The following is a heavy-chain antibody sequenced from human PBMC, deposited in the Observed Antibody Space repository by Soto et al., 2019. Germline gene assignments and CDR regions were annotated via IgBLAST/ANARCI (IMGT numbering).Heavy chain of an antibody. V-gene: IGHV1-3*01. CDR2: INAGNGNT. CDR1: GYTFTSYA. J-gene: IGHJ6*02. D-gene: IGHD5-18*01. Sequence: ASVKVSCKASGYTFTSYAMHWVRQAPGQRLEWMGWINAGNGNTKYSQKFQGRVTITRDTSASTAYMELSSLRSEDTAVYYCARDGVTAMVMVPHYRLAVCGQGSSVPVSS. CDR3: ARDGVTAMVMVPHYRLAV.